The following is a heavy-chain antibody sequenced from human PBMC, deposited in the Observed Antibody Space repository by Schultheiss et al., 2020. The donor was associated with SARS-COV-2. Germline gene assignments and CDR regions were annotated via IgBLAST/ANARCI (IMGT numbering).Heavy chain of an antibody. Sequence: SETLSLTCTVSGGSISSAGHYWSWIRQPPGNGLEWIGYIYYSGSTNYNPSLKSRVTISVDTSKNQFSLKLSSVTAADTAVYYCAGNLQLYYYDSSGYPLDYWGQGTLVTVSS. CDR3: AGNLQLYYYDSSGYPLDY. D-gene: IGHD3-22*01. CDR2: IYYSGST. CDR1: GGSISSAGHY. J-gene: IGHJ4*02. V-gene: IGHV4-61*08.